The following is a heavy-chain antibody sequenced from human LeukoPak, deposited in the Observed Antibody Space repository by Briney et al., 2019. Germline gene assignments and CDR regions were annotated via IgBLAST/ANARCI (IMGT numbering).Heavy chain of an antibody. Sequence: GGSLRLSCAASGFTFSSYAMSWVRQAPAKGLEWVSAISGSGGSTYYADSVKGRFTISRDNSKNTLYLQMNSLRAEDTAVYYCAICGGDCYYFDYWGQGTLVTVSS. CDR2: ISGSGGST. D-gene: IGHD2-21*01. CDR1: GFTFSSYA. CDR3: AICGGDCYYFDY. J-gene: IGHJ4*02. V-gene: IGHV3-23*01.